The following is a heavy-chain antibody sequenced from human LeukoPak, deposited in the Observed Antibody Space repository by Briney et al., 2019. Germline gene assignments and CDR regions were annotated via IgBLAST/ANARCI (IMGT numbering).Heavy chain of an antibody. CDR1: GGSFGGHY. Sequence: PSETLSLTCAVYGGSFGGHYWSWIRQPPGKGLEWIGEINHSGSTNYNPSLKSRVTISVDTSKNQFSLKLSSVTAADTAVYYCARGWYDCWFDPWGQGTLVTVSS. J-gene: IGHJ5*02. D-gene: IGHD1-1*01. CDR3: ARGWYDCWFDP. CDR2: INHSGST. V-gene: IGHV4-34*01.